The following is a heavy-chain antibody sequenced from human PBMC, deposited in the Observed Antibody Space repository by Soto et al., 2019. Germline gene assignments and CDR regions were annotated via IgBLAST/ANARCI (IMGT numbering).Heavy chain of an antibody. CDR3: ARSLYEDIVVVPAAIQGDYYYYGMDV. V-gene: IGHV1-69*13. CDR1: GGTFSSYA. CDR2: IIPIFGTA. D-gene: IGHD2-2*02. Sequence: GASVKVSCKASGGTFSSYAISWVRQAPGQGLEWMGGIIPIFGTANYAQKFQGRVTITADESTSTAYMELSSLRSEDTAVYYCARSLYEDIVVVPAAIQGDYYYYGMDVWGQGTTVTV. J-gene: IGHJ6*02.